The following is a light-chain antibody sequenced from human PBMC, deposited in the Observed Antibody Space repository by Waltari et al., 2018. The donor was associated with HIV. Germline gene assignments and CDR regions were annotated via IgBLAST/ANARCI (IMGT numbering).Light chain of an antibody. V-gene: IGLV3-19*01. CDR3: NSRDTSGNHQV. J-gene: IGLJ2*01. Sequence: SSVLTQDPAVSVALGQTVRIQCQGDTLRSYYQSWYQQKPGHAPVLVIYGKNTRPSGIPYRFSASSSGTTASLTISGAQAEDEADYYCNSRDTSGNHQVFGGGTTLTVL. CDR2: GKN. CDR1: TLRSYY.